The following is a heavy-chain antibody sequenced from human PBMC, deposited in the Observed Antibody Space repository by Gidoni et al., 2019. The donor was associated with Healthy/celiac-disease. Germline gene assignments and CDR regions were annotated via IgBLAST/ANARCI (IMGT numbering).Heavy chain of an antibody. CDR1: GFTFSSYA. D-gene: IGHD2-15*01. CDR3: ARGGVVVAATGHY. Sequence: QVQLVESGGGVVQPGRSLRLSCAASGFTFSSYAMHWVRQAPGKGLEWVAVISYDGSNKYYADSVKGRFTISRDNSKNTLYLQMNSLRAEDTAVYYCARGGVVVAATGHYWGQGTLVTVSS. J-gene: IGHJ4*02. CDR2: ISYDGSNK. V-gene: IGHV3-30-3*01.